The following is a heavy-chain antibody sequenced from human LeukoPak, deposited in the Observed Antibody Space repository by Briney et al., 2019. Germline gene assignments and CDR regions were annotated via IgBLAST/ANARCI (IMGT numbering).Heavy chain of an antibody. CDR2: IIPIFGTA. CDR1: GGTFSSYA. D-gene: IGHD2-2*02. J-gene: IGHJ5*02. V-gene: IGHV1-69*01. Sequence: SVKVSCKASGGTFSSYAISWVRQAPGQGLEWMGGIIPIFGTANYAQKFQGRVTITADESTSTAYMELSSLRSEDTAVYYCARAASVVVPAAIGLDPWGLGTLVTVSS. CDR3: ARAASVVVPAAIGLDP.